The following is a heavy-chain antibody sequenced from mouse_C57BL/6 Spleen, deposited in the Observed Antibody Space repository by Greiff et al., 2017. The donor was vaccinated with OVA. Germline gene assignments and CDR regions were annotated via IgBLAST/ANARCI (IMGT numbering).Heavy chain of an antibody. D-gene: IGHD1-1*02. CDR2: IDPSDSYT. CDR3: AREGGNYLDY. J-gene: IGHJ2*01. V-gene: IGHV1-69*01. CDR1: GYTFTSYW. Sequence: QVQLQQPGAELVMPGASVKLSCKASGYTFTSYWMHWVKQRPGQGLEWIGEIDPSDSYTNYNQKFKGKSTLTVDKSSSTAYMQLSSLTSEDSAVYYCAREGGNYLDYWGQGTTLTVSS.